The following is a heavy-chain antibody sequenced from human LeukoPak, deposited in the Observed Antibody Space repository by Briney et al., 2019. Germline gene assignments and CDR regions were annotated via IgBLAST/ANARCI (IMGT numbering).Heavy chain of an antibody. CDR2: ISSSGDYI. CDR1: GFPFSDYS. D-gene: IGHD3-10*01. Sequence: KSGGSLRLSCAASGFPFSDYSMNWVRQAPGKGLEWVSSISSSGDYIYSADSVKGRFTISRDNAKNSLYLQMTNLSAEDTAVYFCVRDLVRGVHPVFYFDLWGRGTLVTDSS. J-gene: IGHJ2*01. V-gene: IGHV3-21*01. CDR3: VRDLVRGVHPVFYFDL.